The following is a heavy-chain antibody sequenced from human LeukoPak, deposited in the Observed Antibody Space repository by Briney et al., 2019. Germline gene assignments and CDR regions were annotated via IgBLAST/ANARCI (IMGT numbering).Heavy chain of an antibody. Sequence: GGSLRLSCAASGFTFSSYAMSWVRQAPGKGLEWVSAISGSGGSTYYADSVKGRFTISRDNSKNTLYLQMNSLRAEDTAVYYRAKDYYGSGSYYGFLFPWGQGTLVTVSS. D-gene: IGHD3-10*01. J-gene: IGHJ5*02. CDR2: ISGSGGST. CDR3: AKDYYGSGSYYGFLFP. CDR1: GFTFSSYA. V-gene: IGHV3-23*01.